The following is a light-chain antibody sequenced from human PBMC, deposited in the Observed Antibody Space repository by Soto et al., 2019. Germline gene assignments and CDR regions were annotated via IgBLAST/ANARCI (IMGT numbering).Light chain of an antibody. CDR1: QKISSY. CDR2: DAS. Sequence: EIVLTQSPGTLSLSPGERATLSCRASQKISSYSAWYQQKPGQAPRLLIYDASNRATGIPARFSGSGSGTDFTLTISSLEPEDFAVYYCQQRSNWPPLTFGGGTKVEIK. CDR3: QQRSNWPPLT. V-gene: IGKV3-11*01. J-gene: IGKJ4*01.